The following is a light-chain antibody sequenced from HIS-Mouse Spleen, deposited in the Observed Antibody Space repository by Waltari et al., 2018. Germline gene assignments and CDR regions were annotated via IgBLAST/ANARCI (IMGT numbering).Light chain of an antibody. CDR2: GAS. V-gene: IGKV3-20*01. CDR3: QQYGSSPLT. J-gene: IGKJ4*01. CDR1: QSVSSSY. Sequence: EIVLTQSPGTLSLSPGERATLSCRASQSVSSSYLAWYQQKPGQAPRLLIYGASSRATCIPDRFSGSGSRTDFTLTISRLEPEDFAVYYCQQYGSSPLTFGGGT.